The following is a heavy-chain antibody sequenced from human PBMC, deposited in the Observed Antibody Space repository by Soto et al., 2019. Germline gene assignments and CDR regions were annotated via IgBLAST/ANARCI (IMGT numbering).Heavy chain of an antibody. D-gene: IGHD2-2*02. J-gene: IGHJ6*02. Sequence: GSLRLSCAASGFTFSSYSMNWVRQAPGKGLEWVSYISSSSTIYYADSVKGRFTISRDNAKNSLYLQMNSLRDEDTAVYYCARGECSSTSCYKGLYYYYGMDVWGQGTTVTVSS. CDR1: GFTFSSYS. V-gene: IGHV3-48*02. CDR3: ARGECSSTSCYKGLYYYYGMDV. CDR2: ISSSSTI.